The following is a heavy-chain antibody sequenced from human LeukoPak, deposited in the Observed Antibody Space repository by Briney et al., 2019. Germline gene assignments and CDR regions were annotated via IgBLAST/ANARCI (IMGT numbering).Heavy chain of an antibody. J-gene: IGHJ4*02. D-gene: IGHD3-16*01. CDR3: TRSGFGGGVHFDY. CDR2: TNPNSGDT. V-gene: IGHV1-8*01. Sequence: ASVKVSCKASGYTFTSYDINWVRQAAGQGLEWMGWTNPNSGDTGYAEKFQGRVTMTRDTSITTAYMELSSLRAEDTAVYYCTRSGFGGGVHFDYWGQGTPVTVSS. CDR1: GYTFTSYD.